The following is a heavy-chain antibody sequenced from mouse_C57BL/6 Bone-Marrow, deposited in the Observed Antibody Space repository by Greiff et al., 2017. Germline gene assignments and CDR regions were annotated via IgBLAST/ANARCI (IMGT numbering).Heavy chain of an antibody. CDR2: IHPNSGRT. CDR3: ANPGGYYEGVDWYFDV. V-gene: IGHV1-64*01. CDR1: GYTFTSYW. D-gene: IGHD2-3*01. J-gene: IGHJ1*03. Sequence: VQLQQPGAELVKPGASVKLSCKASGYTFTSYWMHWVKQRPGQGLEWIGMIHPNSGRTNYNEKFKSKATLTVDKSSSTAYMQLSSLTSEDSAVYYCANPGGYYEGVDWYFDVWGTGTTVTVSS.